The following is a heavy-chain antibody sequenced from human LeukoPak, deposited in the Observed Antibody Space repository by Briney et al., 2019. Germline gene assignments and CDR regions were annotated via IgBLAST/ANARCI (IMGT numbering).Heavy chain of an antibody. CDR3: ARTASRGPQSAESFHH. CDR2: IWCDGTNK. CDR1: GFTFSSYG. Sequence: PGRSLRLSCAASGFTFSSYGMHWVRQAPGKGLEWVAVIWCDGTNKYYADSVKGRFTISRDNSKNTLYLQMNSLRAEDTAVYYCARTASRGPQSAESFHHWGQGTLVTVFS. J-gene: IGHJ1*01. V-gene: IGHV3-33*01.